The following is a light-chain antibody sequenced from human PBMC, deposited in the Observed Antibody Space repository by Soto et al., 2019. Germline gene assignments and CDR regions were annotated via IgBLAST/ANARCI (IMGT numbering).Light chain of an antibody. J-gene: IGLJ2*01. CDR1: SSDVGGYNY. Sequence: QSALTQPASVSGSPGQSITISCTGTSSDVGGYNYVSWYQQHPGKAPKLMIYDVSNRPSGVSNRFSGSKSGNTASLTISGLQAEDEADDYCSSYTSSSTLPVFGGGTKVTVL. CDR2: DVS. CDR3: SSYTSSSTLPV. V-gene: IGLV2-14*01.